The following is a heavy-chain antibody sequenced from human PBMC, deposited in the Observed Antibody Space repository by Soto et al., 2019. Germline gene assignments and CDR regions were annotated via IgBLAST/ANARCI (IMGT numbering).Heavy chain of an antibody. D-gene: IGHD3-22*01. CDR1: GGSISSYY. V-gene: IGHV4-59*08. CDR2: IYYSGST. Sequence: QVQLQESGPGLVKPSETLSLTCTVSGGSISSYYWSWIRQPPGKGLEWIGYIYYSGSTNYNPSLKSRVTISVDTSKNQFSLKLSSVTAADTAVYYCARQISSVVTHAFDIWGQGTMVTVSS. J-gene: IGHJ3*02. CDR3: ARQISSVVTHAFDI.